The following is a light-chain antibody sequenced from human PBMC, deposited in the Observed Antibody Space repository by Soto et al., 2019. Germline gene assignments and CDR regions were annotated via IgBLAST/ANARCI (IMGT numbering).Light chain of an antibody. J-gene: IGKJ1*01. CDR3: QQYNSYSPAT. V-gene: IGKV1-5*01. CDR1: QSINSY. Sequence: DIQMTQSPSSLSASVGDRVTITCRASQSINSYLNWYQQKPGKAPKLLIYAASSLQSGVPSRFSGRGSETEFTLTIRSLQPDDFATYYCQQYNSYSPATFGQGNKVDIK. CDR2: AAS.